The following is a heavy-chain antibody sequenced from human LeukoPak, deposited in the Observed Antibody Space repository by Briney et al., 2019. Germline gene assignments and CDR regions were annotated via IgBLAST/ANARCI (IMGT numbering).Heavy chain of an antibody. CDR2: IYYSGST. J-gene: IGHJ4*02. D-gene: IGHD1-26*01. Sequence: PSETLSLTCTVSGGSISSYYWSWIRQPPGKGLEWIGYIYYSGSTNYNPSLKSRVTLSIDTSKNQFSLKLSSVTAADTVVYYRASGVGATLGYDFDYWGQGTLVTVSS. V-gene: IGHV4-59*08. CDR1: GGSISSYY. CDR3: ASGVGATLGYDFDY.